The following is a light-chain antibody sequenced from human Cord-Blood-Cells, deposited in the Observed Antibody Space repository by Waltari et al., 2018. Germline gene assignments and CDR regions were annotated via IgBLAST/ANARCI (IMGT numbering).Light chain of an antibody. V-gene: IGKV1-39*01. CDR2: AAS. CDR3: QQSYSTPLT. J-gene: IGKJ1*01. CDR1: QSISSY. Sequence: DIQMTQSPSSLSASVGDRVTITCRASQSISSYLNWYQQKPGKAPKLLIYAASSLQCGVPARFSGSGSGTDFTLTISSLQPEDFATYYCQQSYSTPLTFGRGTKVEIK.